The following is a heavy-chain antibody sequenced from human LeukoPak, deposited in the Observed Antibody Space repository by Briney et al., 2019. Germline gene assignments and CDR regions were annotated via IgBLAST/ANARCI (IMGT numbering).Heavy chain of an antibody. J-gene: IGHJ5*02. CDR2: IYYSGST. V-gene: IGHV4-59*01. D-gene: IGHD3-3*01. CDR1: GGSISSYY. Sequence: PSETLSLTCTVSGGSISSYYWSWIRQPPGKGLEWIGYIYYSGSTNYNPSLKSRVTISVDTSKNQFSLKLSSVTAADTAVYYCARVAILDWFDPWGQGNLVTVSS. CDR3: ARVAILDWFDP.